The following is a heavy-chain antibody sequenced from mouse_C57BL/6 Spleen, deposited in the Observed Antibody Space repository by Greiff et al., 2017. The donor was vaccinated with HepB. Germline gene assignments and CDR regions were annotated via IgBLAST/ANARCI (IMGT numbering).Heavy chain of an antibody. Sequence: EVKLMESGTVLASPGASVKMSCKTSGYTFTSYWMHWVKQRPGQGLEWIGAIYPGNSDTSYNQKFKGKAKLTAVTSASTAYMELSSLTNEDSAVYYCTRPHYDYEGKWFAYWGQGALVTVSA. V-gene: IGHV1-5*01. D-gene: IGHD2-4*01. CDR3: TRPHYDYEGKWFAY. CDR1: GYTFTSYW. J-gene: IGHJ3*01. CDR2: IYPGNSDT.